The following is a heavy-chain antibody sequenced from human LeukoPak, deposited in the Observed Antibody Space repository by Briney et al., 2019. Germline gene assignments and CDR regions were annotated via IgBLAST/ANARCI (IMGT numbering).Heavy chain of an antibody. CDR1: GGTFSSYA. CDR3: ALSGSYSRPYYYHYMDV. J-gene: IGHJ6*03. Sequence: ASVKVSCKASGGTFSSYAISWVRQAPGQGLEWMGGIIPIFGTANYAQKFQGRVTITADESTSTAYMELSSLRSEDTAVYYCALSGSYSRPYYYHYMDVWGKGTTVTVSS. V-gene: IGHV1-69*13. D-gene: IGHD3-10*01. CDR2: IIPIFGTA.